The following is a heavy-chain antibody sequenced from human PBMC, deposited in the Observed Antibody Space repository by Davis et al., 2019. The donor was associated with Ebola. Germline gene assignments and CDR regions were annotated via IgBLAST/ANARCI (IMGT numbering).Heavy chain of an antibody. Sequence: MPSETLSLTCTVSGASISSGSHYWAWIRQSPGKGLEWIGEINHSGSTNYNPSLKSRVTISVDTSKNQFSLKLSSVTAADTAVYYCARAGTTVTTDYFDYWGQGTLVTVSS. V-gene: IGHV4-39*07. CDR2: INHSGST. CDR1: GASISSGSHY. D-gene: IGHD4-17*01. J-gene: IGHJ4*02. CDR3: ARAGTTVTTDYFDY.